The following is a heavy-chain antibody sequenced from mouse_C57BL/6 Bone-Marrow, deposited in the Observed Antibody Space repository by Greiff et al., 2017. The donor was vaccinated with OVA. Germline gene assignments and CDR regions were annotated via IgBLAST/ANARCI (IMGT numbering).Heavy chain of an antibody. Sequence: QVQLQQPGAELVMPGASVKLSCKASGYTFTSYWMHWVKQRPGQGLEWIGEIDPSDSYTNYNQKFKGKSTLTVDKSSSTAYMQLSSLTSEDSAVYYCARRYWAWFAYWGQGTLVTVSA. D-gene: IGHD4-1*01. CDR3: ARRYWAWFAY. CDR1: GYTFTSYW. J-gene: IGHJ3*01. CDR2: IDPSDSYT. V-gene: IGHV1-69*01.